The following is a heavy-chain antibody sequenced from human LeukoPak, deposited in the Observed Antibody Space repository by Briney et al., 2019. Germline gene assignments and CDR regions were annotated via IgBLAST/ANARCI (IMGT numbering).Heavy chain of an antibody. CDR2: VIGSGSST. D-gene: IGHD6-13*01. CDR3: ANSEAAADYYYYYGMDV. CDR1: GFTFSNYD. Sequence: PGGSLRLSCAASGFTFSNYDMSWVRRAPGKGLEWVSTVIGSGSSTYYADSVKGRFTISRDNSKNTLYLQMNSLRAEDTAVYYCANSEAAADYYYYYGMDVWGQGTTVTVSS. J-gene: IGHJ6*02. V-gene: IGHV3-23*01.